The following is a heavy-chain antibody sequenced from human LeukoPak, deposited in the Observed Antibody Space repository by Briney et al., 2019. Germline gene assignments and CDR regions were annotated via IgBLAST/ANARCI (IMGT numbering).Heavy chain of an antibody. Sequence: GGSLRLSCTASGLNFSGQWMNWVRHSPGQGLEWVANIKYDGSEKYYLDSVKGRFTISREDAKNSLSLQMDSVRPEDTAVYYCAFNNNFKYWGQGTLVIVSS. CDR3: AFNNNFKY. J-gene: IGHJ4*02. CDR1: GLNFSGQW. V-gene: IGHV3-7*01. CDR2: IKYDGSEK. D-gene: IGHD1/OR15-1a*01.